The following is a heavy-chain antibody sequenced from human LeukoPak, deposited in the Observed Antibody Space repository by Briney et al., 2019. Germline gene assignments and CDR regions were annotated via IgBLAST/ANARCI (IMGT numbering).Heavy chain of an antibody. Sequence: PSETLSLTCTVSGGSISSYYWSWIRQPPGKGLEWIGYIYYSGSTNYNPSLKSRVTISVDTSKNQFSLKLSSVTAADTAVYYCARGYNWFDPWGQETLVTVSS. J-gene: IGHJ5*02. CDR3: ARGYNWFDP. CDR1: GGSISSYY. CDR2: IYYSGST. V-gene: IGHV4-59*01.